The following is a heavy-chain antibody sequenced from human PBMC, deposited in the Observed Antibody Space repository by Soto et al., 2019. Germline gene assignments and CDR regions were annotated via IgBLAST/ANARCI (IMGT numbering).Heavy chain of an antibody. CDR2: ISAYNGNT. J-gene: IGHJ2*01. V-gene: IGHV1-18*01. D-gene: IGHD2-15*01. Sequence: ASVKVSCKASGYTFTSYGISWVRQAPGQGLEWMGWISAYNGNTNYAQKLQGRVTMTTDTSTSTAYMELRSLRSDDTAVYYCARGQSMAPGILRVGWYFDLWGRGTLVTVSS. CDR1: GYTFTSYG. CDR3: ARGQSMAPGILRVGWYFDL.